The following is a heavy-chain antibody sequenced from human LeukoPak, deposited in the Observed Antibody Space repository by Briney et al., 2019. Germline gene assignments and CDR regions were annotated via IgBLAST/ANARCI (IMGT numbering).Heavy chain of an antibody. Sequence: PSETLSLTCTVSGASVSSYYWTWMRQPPGKGPEWIAYIYNGGTTSYNPSLKSRVTISVDTSKNQFSLKLTSVTAADTAIFYCARLIASRHSFDYWGQGTLVTVSS. CDR1: GASVSSYY. D-gene: IGHD6-6*01. CDR3: ARLIASRHSFDY. J-gene: IGHJ4*02. CDR2: IYNGGTT. V-gene: IGHV4-59*08.